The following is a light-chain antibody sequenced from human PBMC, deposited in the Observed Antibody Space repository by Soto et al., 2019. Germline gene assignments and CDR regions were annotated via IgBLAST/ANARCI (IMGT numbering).Light chain of an antibody. J-gene: IGKJ1*01. Sequence: EIVLTQSPGTLSLSPGERATLSCRASQSVNSNLAWYQQKAAQAPSLLIYGTSTRATVIPARFSGSGSGTDFTPTIRSLQFEDFAGYYCQQYNNWPRTFGQGTKVDIK. CDR1: QSVNSN. CDR2: GTS. CDR3: QQYNNWPRT. V-gene: IGKV3-15*01.